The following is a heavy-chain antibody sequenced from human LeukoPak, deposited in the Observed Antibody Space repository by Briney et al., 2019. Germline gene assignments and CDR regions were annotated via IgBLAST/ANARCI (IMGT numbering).Heavy chain of an antibody. CDR3: ASAPESSGWYGSGTFDI. CDR2: ISYDGTNK. CDR1: GFTFSSNG. Sequence: GVLRLSCAASGFTFSSNGMHWVRQAPGKGLEWVAVISYDGTNKYYADSVKGRFTISRDNSKNTLYLQMNSLRAEDTAVYYCASAPESSGWYGSGTFDIWGQGTMVTVSS. D-gene: IGHD6-19*01. J-gene: IGHJ3*02. V-gene: IGHV3-30*03.